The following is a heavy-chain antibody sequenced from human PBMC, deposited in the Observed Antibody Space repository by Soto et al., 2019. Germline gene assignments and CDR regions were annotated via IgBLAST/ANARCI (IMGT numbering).Heavy chain of an antibody. J-gene: IGHJ4*02. Sequence: EVQLLESGGGLVQPGGSLRLSCAASGFTFSSYAMSWVRQAPGKGLEWVSAISGSGGSTYYADSVKGRFTISRDNSKNTLYLQMNSLRAEDTAVYYCAKTEEYGDYAPGYFDYWGQGTLVTVSS. CDR3: AKTEEYGDYAPGYFDY. CDR1: GFTFSSYA. V-gene: IGHV3-23*01. CDR2: ISGSGGST. D-gene: IGHD4-17*01.